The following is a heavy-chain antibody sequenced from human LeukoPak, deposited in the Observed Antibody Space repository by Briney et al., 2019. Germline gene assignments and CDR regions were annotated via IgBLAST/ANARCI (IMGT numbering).Heavy chain of an antibody. Sequence: HPGGSLRLSCAVSGFTFSSYWMSWVRQAPGKGLEWVANIKQDGSDKYYVGSVKGRFTISRDNAKNSLYLQMNSLRAEDTAVYYCTRPSGGYSYDYWGQGILVTVSS. CDR2: IKQDGSDK. CDR3: TRPSGGYSYDY. J-gene: IGHJ4*02. D-gene: IGHD5-18*01. CDR1: GFTFSSYW. V-gene: IGHV3-7*01.